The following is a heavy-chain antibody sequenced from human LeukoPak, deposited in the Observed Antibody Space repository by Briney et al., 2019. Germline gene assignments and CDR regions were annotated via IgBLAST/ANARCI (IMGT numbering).Heavy chain of an antibody. CDR2: ISYDGSNK. Sequence: GGSLRLSCAASGFTFSSYAMHWVRQAPGKGLEWVAVISYDGSNKYYADSVKGRFTISRDNSKNTLYLQMNSLRAEDTAVYYCARNYYDSSGYYYWGQGALVTVSS. V-gene: IGHV3-30*04. CDR3: ARNYYDSSGYYY. CDR1: GFTFSSYA. D-gene: IGHD3-22*01. J-gene: IGHJ4*02.